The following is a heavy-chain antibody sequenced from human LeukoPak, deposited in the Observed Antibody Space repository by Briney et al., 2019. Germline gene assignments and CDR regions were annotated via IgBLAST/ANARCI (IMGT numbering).Heavy chain of an antibody. CDR1: GYTFSSYD. CDR2: INPPSGNT. J-gene: IGHJ6*03. V-gene: IGHV1-8*01. Sequence: EGSAKVSCKASGYTFSSYDINGGRHTTAQGVQWMVWINPPSGNTGYAQKFQGRVTMTRNTSISTAYMELSSLRSEDTAVYYCARSGSSSWYYYYYYMDVWGKGTTVTVSS. D-gene: IGHD6-13*01. CDR3: ARSGSSSWYYYYYYMDV.